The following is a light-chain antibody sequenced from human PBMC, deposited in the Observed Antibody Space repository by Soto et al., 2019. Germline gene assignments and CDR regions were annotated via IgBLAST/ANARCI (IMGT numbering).Light chain of an antibody. V-gene: IGKV3-15*01. CDR2: DAS. CDR3: QQYNNWPRT. J-gene: IGKJ1*01. CDR1: QSVSSN. Sequence: EIVMTQSPATLSVSPGERATLSCRASQSVSSNLAWYQQKPGQAPRLLIYDASTRATGIPARFSGGGSGTDFTLTISSLQSEDFAVYYCQQYNNWPRTFGQGTKVEIK.